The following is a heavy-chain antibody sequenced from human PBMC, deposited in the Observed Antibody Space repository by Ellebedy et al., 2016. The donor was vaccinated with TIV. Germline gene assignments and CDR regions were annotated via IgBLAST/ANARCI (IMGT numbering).Heavy chain of an antibody. CDR1: GFTFSSYS. J-gene: IGHJ6*02. CDR3: AKDGATGTTGGMDV. V-gene: IGHV3-21*01. Sequence: GGSLRLSXAASGFTFSSYSMNWVRQAPGKGLQWVSFISVSSSYIYQADSVMGRFTISRDDARNSLYLQMNSLGEDDTGVYYCAKDGATGTTGGMDVWGQGTTVTVSS. CDR2: ISVSSSYI. D-gene: IGHD1-1*01.